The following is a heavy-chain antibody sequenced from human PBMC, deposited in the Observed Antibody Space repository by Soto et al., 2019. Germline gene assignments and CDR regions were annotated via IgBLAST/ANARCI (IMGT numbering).Heavy chain of an antibody. V-gene: IGHV5-10-1*01. CDR1: GYTFTSYW. D-gene: IGHD1-1*01. J-gene: IGHJ5*02. Sequence: PGASLKISCKGSGYTFTSYWIRWVRQMPGKGLEWMGRIDASDSLTNYSPSFQGHVSISADKSISTAYLQWSSLKASDTAIYYCATHEPLMDWSPRRDRFDPWGQGSLVAVSS. CDR2: IDASDSLT. CDR3: ATHEPLMDWSPRRDRFDP.